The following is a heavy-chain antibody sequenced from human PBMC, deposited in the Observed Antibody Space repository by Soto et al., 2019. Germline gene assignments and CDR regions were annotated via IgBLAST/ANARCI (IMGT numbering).Heavy chain of an antibody. CDR3: ARENGQWLVSD. CDR1: GYIFTNYG. CDR2: GSTYNRKT. J-gene: IGHJ1*01. Sequence: ASIKVSCKAFGYIFTNYGISLVRKAPGPGLGWVGKGSTYNRKTKYAQKLQGKVTITTNTSASIAYMQLRSLRSEDTAVYYCARENGQWLVSDWG. D-gene: IGHD6-19*01. V-gene: IGHV1-18*01.